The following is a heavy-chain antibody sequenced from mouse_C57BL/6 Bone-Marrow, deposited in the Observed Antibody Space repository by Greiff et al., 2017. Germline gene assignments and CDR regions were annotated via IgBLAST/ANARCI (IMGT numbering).Heavy chain of an antibody. CDR3: TRGLPLNYAMDY. CDR2: ISSGGDYI. D-gene: IGHD3-1*01. CDR1: GFTFSSYA. J-gene: IGHJ4*01. Sequence: EVMLVESGEGLVKPGGSLKLSCAASGFTFSSYAMSWVRPTPEKRLEWVAYISSGGDYIYYADPVKGRFTISRDNARHTLYLQMSSLKSEDTAMYYCTRGLPLNYAMDYWGQGTSVTVSS. V-gene: IGHV5-9-1*02.